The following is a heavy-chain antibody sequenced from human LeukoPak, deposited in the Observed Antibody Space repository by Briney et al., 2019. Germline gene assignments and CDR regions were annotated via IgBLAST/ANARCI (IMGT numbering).Heavy chain of an antibody. CDR1: GGSISSSSYY. V-gene: IGHV4-39*01. D-gene: IGHD2-2*01. J-gene: IGHJ3*02. CDR3: ARYYCSSTSCYDSDAFDI. CDR2: IYCSGST. Sequence: PSETLSLTCTVSGGSISSSSYYWGWIRQPPGKGLEWIGSIYCSGSTYYNPSLKSRVTISVDTSKNQFSLKLSSVTAADTAAYYCARYYCSSTSCYDSDAFDIWGQGTMVTVSS.